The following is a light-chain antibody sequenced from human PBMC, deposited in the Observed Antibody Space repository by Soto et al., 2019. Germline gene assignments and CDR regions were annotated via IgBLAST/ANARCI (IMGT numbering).Light chain of an antibody. CDR1: SSNIGAGYD. CDR2: GNS. J-gene: IGLJ1*01. CDR3: ISYKTDDTFV. V-gene: IGLV1-40*01. Sequence: QPVLTQPPSVSGAPGQRVTISCTGSSSNIGAGYDVHWYQQLPGTAPKLLIYGNSNRPSGVPDRFSGSKSGTSASLAITGLQADDEAEYFCISYKTDDTFVFGTGTKLTVL.